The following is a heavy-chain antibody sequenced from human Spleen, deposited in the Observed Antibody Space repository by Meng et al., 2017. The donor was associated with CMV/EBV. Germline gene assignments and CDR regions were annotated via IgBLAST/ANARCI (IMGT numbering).Heavy chain of an antibody. V-gene: IGHV2-70*18. D-gene: IGHD6-6*01. CDR3: ARILFDTSSNYYNGMDV. J-gene: IGHJ6*02. CDR2: IDWDDDK. Sequence: TLSLTCTFSGFSLSSSGMCVSWVRQPPGKALEWLALIDWDDDKYYSTSLKTRLTISKDTSKNQVVLTMTNMEPVDTATYYCARILFDTSSNYYNGMDVWGQGTTVTVSS. CDR1: GFSLSSSGMC.